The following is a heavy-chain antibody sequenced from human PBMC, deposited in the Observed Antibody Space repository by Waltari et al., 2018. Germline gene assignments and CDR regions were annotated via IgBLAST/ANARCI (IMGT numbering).Heavy chain of an antibody. CDR2: ISPIFGTA. CDR1: GGTFSSYA. Sequence: QVQLVQSGAEVKKPGSSVKVSCKASGGTFSSYAISWVRQAPGQGLEWMGGISPIFGTANYAQKFQGRVTITADESTSTAYMELSSLRSEDTAVYYCAREENYYDSSGYYTDYWGQGTLVTVSS. J-gene: IGHJ4*02. CDR3: AREENYYDSSGYYTDY. D-gene: IGHD3-22*01. V-gene: IGHV1-69*01.